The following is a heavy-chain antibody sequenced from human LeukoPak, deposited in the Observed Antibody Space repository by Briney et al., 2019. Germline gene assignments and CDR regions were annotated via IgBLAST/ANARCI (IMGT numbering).Heavy chain of an antibody. D-gene: IGHD6-6*01. CDR1: GFTFSSYG. CDR2: ISYDGSNK. V-gene: IGHV3-30*18. CDR3: AKDRDIAARYYYGMDV. J-gene: IGHJ6*02. Sequence: GRSLRLSCAASGFTFSSYGMHWGRQAPGKGLEWGAVISYDGSNKYYADSVKGRFTISRDNSKNTLYLQMNSLRAEDTAVYYCAKDRDIAARYYYGMDVWGQGTTVTVSS.